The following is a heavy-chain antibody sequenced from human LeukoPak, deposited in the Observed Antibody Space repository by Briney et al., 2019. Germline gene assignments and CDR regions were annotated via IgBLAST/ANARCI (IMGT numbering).Heavy chain of an antibody. V-gene: IGHV4-38-2*02. CDR2: IYRSGGT. Sequence: SETLSLTCSVSGYSISSGYYWGWIRQSPGKGLEWIGNIYRSGGTYYNPSLKSRVTISVDTSKNQFYLKLISVTAAETAVYYCARHDIVGSSAWIDAFDFWGQGTMVTVSS. CDR1: GYSISSGYY. J-gene: IGHJ3*01. D-gene: IGHD2-21*01. CDR3: ARHDIVGSSAWIDAFDF.